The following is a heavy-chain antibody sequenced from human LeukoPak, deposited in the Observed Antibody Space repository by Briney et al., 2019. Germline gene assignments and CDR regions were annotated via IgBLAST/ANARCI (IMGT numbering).Heavy chain of an antibody. CDR3: TTESKYYYFYYMDV. V-gene: IGHV3-15*01. CDR1: GLTFTSAW. J-gene: IGHJ6*03. Sequence: GGSLRLSCATSGLTFTSAWMSWVRQAPGKGLEWVGRIKSKTDAGTTDYGAPVKGRFTISRDDSKNTLYLQMNSLKTEDTAMYFCTTESKYYYFYYMDVWGKGTTVTVSS. CDR2: IKSKTDAGTT. D-gene: IGHD4-11*01.